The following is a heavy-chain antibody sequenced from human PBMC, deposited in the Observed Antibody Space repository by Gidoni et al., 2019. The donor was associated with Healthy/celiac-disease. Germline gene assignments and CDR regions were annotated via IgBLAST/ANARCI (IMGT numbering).Heavy chain of an antibody. V-gene: IGHV5-51*01. D-gene: IGHD3-22*01. J-gene: IGHJ4*02. Sequence: EVQLVQSGAEGKKPGESLKISCKGSGYSFTSYWIGWVRQMPGKGLEWRGIIYPGDSDNRYSPSFQGQVTISADKSISTAYLQWSSLKASDTAMYYCARPRRRDYYDSSGYPTEFDYWGQGTLVTVSS. CDR3: ARPRRRDYYDSSGYPTEFDY. CDR2: IYPGDSDN. CDR1: GYSFTSYW.